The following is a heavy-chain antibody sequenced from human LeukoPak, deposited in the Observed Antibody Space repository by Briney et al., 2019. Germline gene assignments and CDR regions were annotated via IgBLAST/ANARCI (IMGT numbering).Heavy chain of an antibody. D-gene: IGHD6-6*01. CDR2: IIPIFGTA. V-gene: IGHV1-69*05. CDR1: GGTFSSYA. CDR3: ARDLEYSSSSAIRGWFDP. J-gene: IGHJ5*02. Sequence: ASVKVSSKASGGTFSSYAISWVRQAPGPGIEWMGRIIPIFGTANYAQKFQGRVTTTTDESTSTAYMELSSLRSEDTAVYYCARDLEYSSSSAIRGWFDPWGQGTLVTVSS.